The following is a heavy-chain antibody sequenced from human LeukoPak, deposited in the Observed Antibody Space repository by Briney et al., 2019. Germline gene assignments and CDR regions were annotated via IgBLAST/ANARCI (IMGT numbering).Heavy chain of an antibody. V-gene: IGHV5-51*01. J-gene: IGHJ4*02. CDR1: GCCFTDYW. Sequence: AEALQISCQSSGCCFTDYWFVWLRQLPGKGLEWMGIISSLHSASCYSPSFQGRVTISADNSIGTSYLQLNSLKASDTALYYCARHRHISTAYYPFDHWGQGTLVSVSS. D-gene: IGHD3-9*01. CDR2: ISSLHSAS. CDR3: ARHRHISTAYYPFDH.